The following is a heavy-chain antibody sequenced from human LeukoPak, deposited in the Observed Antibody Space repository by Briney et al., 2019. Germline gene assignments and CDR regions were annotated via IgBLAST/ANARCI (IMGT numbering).Heavy chain of an antibody. CDR2: MNRDGSEI. Sequence: GGSLRLSCAASGFTFSYYEMIWVRQAPGKGLEWVANMNRDGSEINYVDSVRGRFTISRDNAKNSLYLQMNSLRAEDTAVYFCARDLGFSTFDNWGQGTLVTVSS. CDR1: GFTFSYYE. J-gene: IGHJ4*02. V-gene: IGHV3-7*01. CDR3: ARDLGFSTFDN. D-gene: IGHD2/OR15-2a*01.